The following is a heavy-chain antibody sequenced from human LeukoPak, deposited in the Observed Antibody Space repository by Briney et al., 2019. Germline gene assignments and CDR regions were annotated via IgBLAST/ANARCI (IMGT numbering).Heavy chain of an antibody. D-gene: IGHD1-26*01. CDR3: ASSRLRRGIVAPDY. V-gene: IGHV1-69*13. CDR2: IIPIFGTA. Sequence: SVKVSCKASGYTFTNYGISWVRQAPGQGLEWMGGIIPIFGTANYAQKFQGRVTITADESTSTAYMELSSLRSEDTAVYYCASSRLRRGIVAPDYWGQGTLVTVSS. J-gene: IGHJ4*02. CDR1: GYTFTNYG.